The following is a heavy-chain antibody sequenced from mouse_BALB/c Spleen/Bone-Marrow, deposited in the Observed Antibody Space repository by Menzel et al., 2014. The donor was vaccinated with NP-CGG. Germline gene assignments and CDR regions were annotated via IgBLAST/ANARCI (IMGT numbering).Heavy chain of an antibody. CDR1: GYTFTSYY. J-gene: IGHJ3*01. CDR3: KRSGPGFAY. CDR2: INPSRGGT. V-gene: IGHV1S81*02. Sequence: QVQLQQPGAELVKPGASVKLSCKASGYTFTSYYTYWVKQRPGQGLEWIGEINPSRGGTNFNEKVKSKATLTVDKSSSTAYMQLSSLTSEDSAVYYCKRSGPGFAYWGQGTLVTVSA.